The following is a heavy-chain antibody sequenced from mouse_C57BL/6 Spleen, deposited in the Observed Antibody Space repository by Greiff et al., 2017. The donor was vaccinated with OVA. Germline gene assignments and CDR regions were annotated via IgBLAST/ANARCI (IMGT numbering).Heavy chain of an antibody. D-gene: IGHD1-1*01. J-gene: IGHJ2*01. CDR1: GYTFTSYW. Sequence: QVQLQQPGTELVKPGASVKLSCKASGYTFTSYWMHWVKQRPGQGLEWIGNINPSNGGTNYNEKFKSKATLTVDKSSSTAYMQLSSLTSEDAAVYYCARLRYGSSPFDYWGQGTTLTVSS. CDR2: INPSNGGT. CDR3: ARLRYGSSPFDY. V-gene: IGHV1-53*01.